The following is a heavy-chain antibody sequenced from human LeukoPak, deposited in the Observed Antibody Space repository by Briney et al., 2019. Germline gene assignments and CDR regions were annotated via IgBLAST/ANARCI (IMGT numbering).Heavy chain of an antibody. D-gene: IGHD6-19*01. J-gene: IGHJ4*02. V-gene: IGHV4-59*01. CDR1: GGSINNYY. CDR3: ARGPRGSGWYGDY. Sequence: SETLSLTCTVSGGSINNYYWSWIRQPPGKGLEWIGYIYYSGSTNYNPSLKGRVTISVDTSKNQFSLKLSSVTAADTAVYYCARGPRGSGWYGDYWGQGTLVTVSS. CDR2: IYYSGST.